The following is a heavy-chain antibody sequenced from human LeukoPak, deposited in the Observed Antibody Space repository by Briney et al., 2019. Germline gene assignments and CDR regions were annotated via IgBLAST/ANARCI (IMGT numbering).Heavy chain of an antibody. CDR1: GYTFTGYY. CDR2: INPNSGGT. V-gene: IGHV1-2*02. J-gene: IGHJ5*02. CDR3: ARGFRTTVVTRYWFDP. D-gene: IGHD4-23*01. Sequence: ASVKVSCKASGYTFTGYYMHWVRQAPGQGLEWMGWINPNSGGTNYAQKFQGRVTMTRDTSISTAYMELSSLRSEDTAVYYCARGFRTTVVTRYWFDPWGQGTLVTVSS.